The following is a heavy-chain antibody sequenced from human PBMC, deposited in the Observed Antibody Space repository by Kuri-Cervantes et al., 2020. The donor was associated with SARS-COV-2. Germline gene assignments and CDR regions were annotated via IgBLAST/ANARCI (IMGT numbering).Heavy chain of an antibody. Sequence: SGPTLVKPTETLTLTCTVSGFSLSNARMGVSWIRQPPGKGLEWIGSIYYSGSTYNNPSLKSRVIISVDTSKNQFSLKLSSVTAADTAVYYCARHARGWCRDDYWGQGTLVTVSS. J-gene: IGHJ4*02. CDR2: IYYSGST. V-gene: IGHV4-39*01. CDR1: GFSLSNARMG. D-gene: IGHD6-19*01. CDR3: ARHARGWCRDDY.